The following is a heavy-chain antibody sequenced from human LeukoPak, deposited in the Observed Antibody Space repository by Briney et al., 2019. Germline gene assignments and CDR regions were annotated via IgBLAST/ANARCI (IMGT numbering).Heavy chain of an antibody. D-gene: IGHD6-19*01. CDR2: IYSGDTT. Sequence: GGSLRLSCAASGFTFNNYDMSWIRQAPGKGLEWVSVIYSGDTTYYADSVKGRFTISRDNSKNTLNLQMNSLRVEDTAVYYCARVPSSGWPIYWGQGTLVTVSS. J-gene: IGHJ4*02. CDR1: GFTFNNYD. CDR3: ARVPSSGWPIY. V-gene: IGHV3-53*01.